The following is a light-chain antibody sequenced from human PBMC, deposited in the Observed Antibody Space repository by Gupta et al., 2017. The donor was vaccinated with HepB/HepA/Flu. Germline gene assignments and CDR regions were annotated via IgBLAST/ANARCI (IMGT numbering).Light chain of an antibody. V-gene: IGKV1-12*01. CDR3: QQTNSFPLT. J-gene: IGKJ4*01. CDR2: AAS. CDR1: QGISSL. Sequence: DIQMTQSPSSVSASVGDRATITCRASQGISSLLAWYQQKPGKAPNLLIYAASSLQSGVPSRFSGSGSATDFTLTISSLQPEDFATYYCQQTNSFPLTVGGGTKVEIK.